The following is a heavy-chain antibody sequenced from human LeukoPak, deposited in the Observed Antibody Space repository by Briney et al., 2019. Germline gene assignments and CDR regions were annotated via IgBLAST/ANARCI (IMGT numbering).Heavy chain of an antibody. CDR2: ISYDGSNK. V-gene: IGHV3-30*04. Sequence: GGSLRLSCAASGFTFSSYAMHWVRQAPGKGLEWVAVISYDGSNKYYADSVKGRFTISRDNSKNTLYLQMNSLRAEDTAVYYCARVLLWFGEPSDFDYWGQGTLATVSS. D-gene: IGHD3-10*01. J-gene: IGHJ4*02. CDR3: ARVLLWFGEPSDFDY. CDR1: GFTFSSYA.